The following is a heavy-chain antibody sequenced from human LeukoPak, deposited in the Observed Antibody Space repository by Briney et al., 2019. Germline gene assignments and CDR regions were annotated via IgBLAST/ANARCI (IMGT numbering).Heavy chain of an antibody. J-gene: IGHJ2*01. CDR1: GLTVSSNY. Sequence: GGSLRLSCAASGLTVSSNYMSWVRQAPGKGLEWVSVIYRGGSTHYAGSVEGRFTISRDKSKNTVYLQLNSLRAEDTAVYYCARSPDYGDPYWYFDLWGRGTLVTVSS. CDR2: IYRGGST. V-gene: IGHV3-53*01. CDR3: ARSPDYGDPYWYFDL. D-gene: IGHD4-17*01.